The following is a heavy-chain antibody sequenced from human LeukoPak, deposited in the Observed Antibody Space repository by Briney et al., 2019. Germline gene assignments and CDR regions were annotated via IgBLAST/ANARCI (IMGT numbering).Heavy chain of an antibody. Sequence: SETLSLTCTVSGGSISSSSYYWGWIRQPPGKGLEWIGSIYYSGSTYYNPSLKSRVTISADTSKKQYSLKVTSVTAADTAVYYCVRDCGNFEIDYWGQGTLVTVSS. CDR2: IYYSGST. CDR1: GGSISSSSYY. J-gene: IGHJ4*02. D-gene: IGHD1-26*01. V-gene: IGHV4-39*07. CDR3: VRDCGNFEIDY.